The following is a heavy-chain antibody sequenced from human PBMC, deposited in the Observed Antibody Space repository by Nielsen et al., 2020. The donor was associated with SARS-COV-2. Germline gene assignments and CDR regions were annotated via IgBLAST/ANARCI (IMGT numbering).Heavy chain of an antibody. CDR1: GFTFSSYA. CDR3: VKDLGYTYGYGFFSDGMDV. J-gene: IGHJ6*04. V-gene: IGHV3-64D*06. D-gene: IGHD5-18*01. Sequence: GESLKISCSASGFTFSSYAMRWVRQAPGKGLEYVSAISSNGGSTYYADSVKGRFTISRDNSKNTLYLQMSSLRAEDTAVYYCVKDLGYTYGYGFFSDGMDVWGKGTTVSVSS. CDR2: ISSNGGST.